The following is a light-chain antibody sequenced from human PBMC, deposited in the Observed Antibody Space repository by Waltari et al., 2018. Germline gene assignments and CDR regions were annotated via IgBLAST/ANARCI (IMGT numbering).Light chain of an antibody. V-gene: IGLV2-14*01. CDR1: NSDVGAYNF. CDR2: GVN. CDR3: SSYTSSITLE. J-gene: IGLJ3*02. Sequence: QPALTQPASVSGSPGHSIPISCNGTNSDVGAYNFGSWYQQHPGKAPKLMIYGVNNRPSGVSNRFSGSKSGNTASLTISGLQAEDEADYYCSSYTSSITLEFGGGTQLTVL.